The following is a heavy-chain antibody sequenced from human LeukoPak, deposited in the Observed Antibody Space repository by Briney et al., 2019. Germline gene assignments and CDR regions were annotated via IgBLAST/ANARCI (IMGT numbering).Heavy chain of an antibody. V-gene: IGHV1-2*02. D-gene: IGHD3-9*01. Sequence: ASVKVSCKASGYTFTDYYMNWVRQAPGQGLEWMGWINPNSGDTKYAQNFQGRVTMTRDTSISTAYMELSRLRSDDTAVYYCAANYDILTGYYKNGFDIWGQGTMVTVSS. CDR1: GYTFTDYY. CDR2: INPNSGDT. J-gene: IGHJ3*02. CDR3: AANYDILTGYYKNGFDI.